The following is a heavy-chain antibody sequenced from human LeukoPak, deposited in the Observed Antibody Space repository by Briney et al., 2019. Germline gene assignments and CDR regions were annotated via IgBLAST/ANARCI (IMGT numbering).Heavy chain of an antibody. J-gene: IGHJ4*02. V-gene: IGHV3-74*01. CDR3: VSALGGQGGH. CDR1: GFTFSSYG. CDR2: INNDGRTT. D-gene: IGHD1-26*01. Sequence: PGRSLKLSCAASGFTFSSYGMHWVRQAPGKGLVWVSHINNDGRTTNYADSVKGRFTISRDNAKSTLFLQMNSLRADDTAVYYCVSALGGQGGHWGQGTLVTVSS.